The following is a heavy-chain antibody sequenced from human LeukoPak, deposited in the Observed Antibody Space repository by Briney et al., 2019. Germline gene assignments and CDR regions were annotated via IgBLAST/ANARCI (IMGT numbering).Heavy chain of an antibody. Sequence: GGSLRLSCAASGLTFSSYGIHWVRQAPGKGLEWVAAIAYDGSNKYYADSVKGRFTISRDNSKKTLYLQMNSLRAEDTAVYYCARDQGVVVHGKYHYYGMDVWGQGTTVTASS. CDR2: IAYDGSNK. D-gene: IGHD3-22*01. V-gene: IGHV3-30*03. CDR1: GLTFSSYG. J-gene: IGHJ6*02. CDR3: ARDQGVVVHGKYHYYGMDV.